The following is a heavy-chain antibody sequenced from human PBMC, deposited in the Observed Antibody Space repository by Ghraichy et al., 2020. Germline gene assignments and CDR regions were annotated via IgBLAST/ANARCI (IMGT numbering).Heavy chain of an antibody. D-gene: IGHD4-23*01. J-gene: IGHJ6*02. Sequence: GGSPRLSCAASGFTFSSYAMNWVRQAPGKGLEWVSSISTRSTYKNYAASVKGRFTVSRDNAKNSLFLQMDSLRADDTAVYYCARDVGFDNSAGGLDVWGHGTWVIVSS. CDR1: GFTFSSYA. CDR2: ISTRSTYK. CDR3: ARDVGFDNSAGGLDV. V-gene: IGHV3-21*01.